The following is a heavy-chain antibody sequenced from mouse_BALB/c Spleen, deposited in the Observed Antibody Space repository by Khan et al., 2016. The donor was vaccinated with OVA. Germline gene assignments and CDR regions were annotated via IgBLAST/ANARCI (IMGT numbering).Heavy chain of an antibody. Sequence: QVQLQQSGAELMKPGASVTISCKATGYTFSMYWIEWVKQRPGHGLEWIGEILPGRGSTNNNEKFKGKATFTADTSSNTAYMQLSSLTSEDSAVYYGARGADNPAMDYWGQGTSVTVSS. J-gene: IGHJ4*01. V-gene: IGHV1-9*01. D-gene: IGHD1-3*01. CDR1: GYTFSMYW. CDR2: ILPGRGST. CDR3: ARGADNPAMDY.